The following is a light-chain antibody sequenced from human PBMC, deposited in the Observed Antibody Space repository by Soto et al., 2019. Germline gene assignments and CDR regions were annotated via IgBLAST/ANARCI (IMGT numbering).Light chain of an antibody. CDR3: SSFTSSTLGV. Sequence: QSALTQPASVSGSPGQSITISCTGTNSDVGGHNYVSWYQHHPGKAPKLVLYKVSNRPSGVSYRFSGSKSGNTASLTISGLRAEDEADYYCSSFTSSTLGVFGTGTKVTVL. CDR2: KVS. J-gene: IGLJ1*01. V-gene: IGLV2-14*01. CDR1: NSDVGGHNY.